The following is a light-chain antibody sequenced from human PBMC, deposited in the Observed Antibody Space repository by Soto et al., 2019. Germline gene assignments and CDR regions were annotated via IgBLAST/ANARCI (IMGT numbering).Light chain of an antibody. CDR2: ENN. V-gene: IGLV1-51*02. CDR3: GPWDNRLSAAV. J-gene: IGLJ3*02. CDR1: SSNIGNNY. Sequence: QSVLTQPPSVSAAPGQKVTISCSGSSSNIGNNYVSWYQQLPGTAPKLLIYENNKRPSGIPDRFSGSRSGTSATLGITGLQTGDEADYYCGPWDNRLSAAVFGGGTKPTVL.